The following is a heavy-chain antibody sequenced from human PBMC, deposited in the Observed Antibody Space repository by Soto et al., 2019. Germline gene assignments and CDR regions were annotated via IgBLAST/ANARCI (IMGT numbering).Heavy chain of an antibody. J-gene: IGHJ4*02. V-gene: IGHV3-21*01. CDR2: ISSSSSYI. D-gene: IGHD6-13*01. CDR1: GFTFSSYS. Sequence: GGSLRLSCAASGFTFSSYSMNWVRQAPGKGLEWVSSISSSSSYIYYADSVKGRFTISRDNAKNSLYLQMNSLRAEDTAVYYCARDRLQRYSSRRGFDYWGQGTLVTVSS. CDR3: ARDRLQRYSSRRGFDY.